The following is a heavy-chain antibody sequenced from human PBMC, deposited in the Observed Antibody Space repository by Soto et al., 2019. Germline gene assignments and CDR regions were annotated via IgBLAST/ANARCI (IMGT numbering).Heavy chain of an antibody. CDR2: IIPIFGTA. D-gene: IGHD2-2*01. CDR3: ASGPSPAFISYCGRDV. J-gene: IGHJ6*04. V-gene: IGHV1-69*13. CDR1: GCTFSSYS. Sequence: SVKVSCKASGCTFSSYSISWVRQAPGQGLEWMGGIIPIFGTANYAQKFQGRVTITADESTSTAYVELSSLRSEDTAVYYCASGPSPAFISYCGRDVGGKGPRATVPS.